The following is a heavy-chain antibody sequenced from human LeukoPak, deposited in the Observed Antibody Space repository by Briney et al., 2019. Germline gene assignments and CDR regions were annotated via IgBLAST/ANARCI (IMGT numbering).Heavy chain of an antibody. J-gene: IGHJ4*02. D-gene: IGHD5-12*01. CDR3: ARDRGSGYDPGYFDY. CDR1: GFTVSRYY. V-gene: IGHV3-66*01. CDR2: IYSGDNT. Sequence: GGSLRLSCAVSGFTVSRYYMSWVRQAPGTGLEWASIIYSGDNTYYADSVKGRSTISRYNSKNTLYLQMNSLRVEDTAVYYCARDRGSGYDPGYFDYWGQGTLVTVSS.